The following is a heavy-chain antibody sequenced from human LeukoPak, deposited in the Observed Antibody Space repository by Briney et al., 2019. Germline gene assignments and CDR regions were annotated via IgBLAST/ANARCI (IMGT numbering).Heavy chain of an antibody. CDR1: GGSIDTFY. D-gene: IGHD5-24*01. V-gene: IGHV4-59*01. Sequence: PSETLSLTCSVSGGSIDTFYWSWLRQSPGKRLEWIGYVYFGGTKYSPSLKSRLTISLDASKSQFSLDLSSVTAADTAVYFCAGSDGYNYPLDYWGPGTLVTVPS. CDR2: VYFGGT. CDR3: AGSDGYNYPLDY. J-gene: IGHJ4*02.